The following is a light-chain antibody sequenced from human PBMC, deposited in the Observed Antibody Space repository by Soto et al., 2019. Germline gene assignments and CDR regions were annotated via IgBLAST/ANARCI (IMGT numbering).Light chain of an antibody. CDR1: SSDVGGYNY. CDR3: ISYTSSITYV. J-gene: IGLJ1*01. V-gene: IGLV2-14*03. Sequence: QSALTQPASVSGSPGQSITIPCTGTSSDVGGYNYVSWYQQRPGKAPKLIISDVSNRPSGVSDRFSASKSGNTASLTISGLQTEDEADYYCISYTSSITYVFGTGTKLTVL. CDR2: DVS.